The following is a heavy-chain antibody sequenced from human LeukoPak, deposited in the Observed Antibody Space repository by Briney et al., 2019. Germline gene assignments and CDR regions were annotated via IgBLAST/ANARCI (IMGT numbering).Heavy chain of an antibody. V-gene: IGHV3-30*18. CDR3: AKDGLALRGYSGSHSDPFDY. J-gene: IGHJ4*02. CDR1: GFTFSSYG. Sequence: GGSLRLSCAASGFTFSSYGMHWVRQAPGKGLEWVAVISYDGSNKYYADSVKGRFTISRDNSKNTLYLQMNSLRAEDTAVYYCAKDGLALRGYSGSHSDPFDYWGQGTLVTVSS. CDR2: ISYDGSNK. D-gene: IGHD1-26*01.